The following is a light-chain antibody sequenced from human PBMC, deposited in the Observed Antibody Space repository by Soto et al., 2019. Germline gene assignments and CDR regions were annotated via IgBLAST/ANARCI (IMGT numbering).Light chain of an antibody. CDR1: QDISSC. J-gene: IGKJ5*01. V-gene: IGKV1-12*01. CDR2: AAS. CDR3: QQANSFPIT. Sequence: DIQRTQSPSSVSASVGVRGTLTCRASQDISSCLAWYQQKPGKAPQLLIYAASSLQSGGPSRVRSSGAGTDFTLTISSLQPEDFATYYCQQANSFPITFGQGTRLEIK.